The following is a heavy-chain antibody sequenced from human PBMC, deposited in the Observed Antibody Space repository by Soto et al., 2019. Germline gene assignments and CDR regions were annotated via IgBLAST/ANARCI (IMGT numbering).Heavy chain of an antibody. CDR3: AREGNYSTSDGDFDS. CDR1: RSTFSSYG. Sequence: QVQLVQSGAEVKKPGSSVTVSCKASRSTFSSYGISWVRQAPGQGLEWMGGIIPIFGTTNYAQTFQGRVTITADESTSTADMELRSLRSEDTAGYYCAREGNYSTSDGDFDSWGQGTLVSLST. D-gene: IGHD6-6*01. V-gene: IGHV1-69*01. J-gene: IGHJ4*02. CDR2: IIPIFGTT.